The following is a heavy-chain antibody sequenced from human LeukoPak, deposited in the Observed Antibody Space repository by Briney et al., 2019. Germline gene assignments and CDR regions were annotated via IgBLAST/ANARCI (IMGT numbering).Heavy chain of an antibody. CDR3: ARDGHGSSSPDDY. J-gene: IGHJ4*02. Sequence: GGSLRLSCAASGFTFSSYAMHWVRQAPGKGLEWVAVIPYDGSTKYYADSVKGRFTISRGNSKNTVYLQMNSLRPEDTAVYYCARDGHGSSSPDDYWGQGTLVTVSS. CDR1: GFTFSSYA. D-gene: IGHD6-6*01. V-gene: IGHV3-30*01. CDR2: IPYDGSTK.